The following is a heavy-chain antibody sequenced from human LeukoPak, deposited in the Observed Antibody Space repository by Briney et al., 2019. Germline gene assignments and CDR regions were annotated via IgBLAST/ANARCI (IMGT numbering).Heavy chain of an antibody. V-gene: IGHV1-46*01. CDR2: INPSGGST. D-gene: IGHD3-22*01. CDR1: GYTFTSYY. CDR3: ARDLKLSRYYDSSGYSHDAFDI. Sequence: GASVKVSCKASGYTFTSYYMRWVRQAPGQGLEWMGIINPSGGSTSYAQKFQGRVTMTRDTSTSTVYMELSSLRSEDTAVYYCARDLKLSRYYDSSGYSHDAFDIWGQGTMVTVSS. J-gene: IGHJ3*02.